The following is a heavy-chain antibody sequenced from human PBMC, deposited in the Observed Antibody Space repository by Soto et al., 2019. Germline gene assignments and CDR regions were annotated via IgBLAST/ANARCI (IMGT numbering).Heavy chain of an antibody. CDR3: ASDHRGGNSGGRFDP. Sequence: QVQLLQSGSEVKKPGASVKVSCKASGYTFSSYGLTWVRQAPGQGLEWMGWISTYNGDTKYAQKHQGRVTMTTDTFTSTAYLEIRSLRSDDTAVYYCASDHRGGNSGGRFDPWGQGTLVTVSS. J-gene: IGHJ5*02. V-gene: IGHV1-18*01. D-gene: IGHD2-21*02. CDR1: GYTFSSYG. CDR2: ISTYNGDT.